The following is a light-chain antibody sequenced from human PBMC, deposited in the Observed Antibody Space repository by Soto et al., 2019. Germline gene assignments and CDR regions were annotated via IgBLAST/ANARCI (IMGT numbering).Light chain of an antibody. J-gene: IGLJ2*01. CDR3: QTWGTGSVV. CDR2: VNSDGSH. CDR1: SGHSTYA. V-gene: IGLV4-69*01. Sequence: LVLTQSPSASASLGASVKLTCTLSSGHSTYAIAWHQQHPEKGPRYLMKVNSDGSHSKGDGIPDRFSGSSSGAERYLTISSLQSDDESDYYCQTWGTGSVVFGGGTKLTVL.